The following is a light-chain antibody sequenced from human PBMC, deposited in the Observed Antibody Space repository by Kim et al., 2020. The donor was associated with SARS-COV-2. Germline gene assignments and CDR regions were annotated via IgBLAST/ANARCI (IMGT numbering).Light chain of an antibody. Sequence: EIVLTQFPGTLSLSPGERATLSCRASQSVSSSYVAWYQQKPGQAPRLLIYGASRRATGIPDRFSGSGSGTDFTLTISRLEPEDFAVYYCQQYGSSPRTFGQGTKVEIK. V-gene: IGKV3-20*01. J-gene: IGKJ1*01. CDR2: GAS. CDR1: QSVSSSY. CDR3: QQYGSSPRT.